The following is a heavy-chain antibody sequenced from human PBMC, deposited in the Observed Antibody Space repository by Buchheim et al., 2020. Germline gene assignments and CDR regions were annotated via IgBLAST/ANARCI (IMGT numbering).Heavy chain of an antibody. CDR2: IKQDGSEK. CDR1: GFTFSSYW. Sequence: EVQLVESGGGLVQPGGSLRLSCAASGFTFSSYWMSWVRQAPGKGLEWVANIKQDGSEKYYVDSVKGRFTISRDNAKNTLYLQMNSLRAEDTAVYYCAKGSSGSGWYFGEYFQHWGQGTL. CDR3: AKGSSGSGWYFGEYFQH. V-gene: IGHV3-7*03. D-gene: IGHD6-19*01. J-gene: IGHJ1*01.